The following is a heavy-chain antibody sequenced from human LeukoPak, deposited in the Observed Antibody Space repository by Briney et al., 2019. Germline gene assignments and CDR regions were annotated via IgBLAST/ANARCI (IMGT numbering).Heavy chain of an antibody. J-gene: IGHJ4*02. CDR1: GVSISSSNSY. CDR3: ARQTGSGLFILP. CDR2: IYYSGNT. V-gene: IGHV4-39*01. Sequence: PSETLSLTCTVSGVSISSSNSYWGWIRQPQGKGLEWIGSIYYSGNTYYNASLKSQVSISIDTSKNQFSLRLTSVTAVDTAVYYCARQTGSGLFILPGGQGTLVTVSS. D-gene: IGHD3/OR15-3a*01.